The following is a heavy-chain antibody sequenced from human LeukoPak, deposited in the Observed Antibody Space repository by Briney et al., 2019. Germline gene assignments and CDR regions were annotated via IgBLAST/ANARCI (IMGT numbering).Heavy chain of an antibody. Sequence: GGSLRLSCAASGFTFSSYAMHWVRQAPGKGLEWVAVISYDGSNKYYADSVKGRFTISRDNSKNTLYLQMNSPRAEDTAVYYCARDHDPRYCSSTSCSTGLVDYWGQGTLVTVSS. V-gene: IGHV3-30*01. CDR1: GFTFSSYA. CDR2: ISYDGSNK. CDR3: ARDHDPRYCSSTSCSTGLVDY. D-gene: IGHD2-2*01. J-gene: IGHJ4*02.